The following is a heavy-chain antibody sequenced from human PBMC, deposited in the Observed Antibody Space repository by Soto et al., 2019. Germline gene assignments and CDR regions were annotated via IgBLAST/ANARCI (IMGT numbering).Heavy chain of an antibody. D-gene: IGHD6-13*01. CDR2: IYYSGST. V-gene: IGHV4-59*01. J-gene: IGHJ5*02. CDR1: NGYIGSYY. Sequence: PSENLSLTCTISNGYIGSYYWTWIRQPPGKGLEWIGHIYYSGSTNYNLSLKSRLTLSLDTSKNQFSLKLTSVTAADTAVYYCARVGRLITAADLIDAWGQGTTVTVSS. CDR3: ARVGRLITAADLIDA.